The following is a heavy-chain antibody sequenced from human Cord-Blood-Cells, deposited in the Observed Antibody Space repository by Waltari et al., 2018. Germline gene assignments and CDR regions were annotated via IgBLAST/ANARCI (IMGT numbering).Heavy chain of an antibody. CDR1: GSSISSGYY. V-gene: IGHV4-38-2*02. J-gene: IGHJ2*01. CDR2: IYHSGST. Sequence: QVQLQESGPGLVKPSEPLSLTCTVSGSSISSGYYWGWFRQPPGKGLEWIGSIYHSGSTYYNPSLKSRVTISVDTSKNQFSLKLSSVTAADTAVYYCALTTPGIAAAGIGYFDLWGRGTLVTVSS. D-gene: IGHD6-13*01. CDR3: ALTTPGIAAAGIGYFDL.